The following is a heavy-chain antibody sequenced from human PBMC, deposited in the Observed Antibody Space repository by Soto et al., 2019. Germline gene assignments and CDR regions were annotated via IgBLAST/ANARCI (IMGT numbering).Heavy chain of an antibody. CDR1: GGSIDTSGYY. Sequence: QLQLLESGPGLVKPSGTLSLTCSVSGGSIDTSGYYWGWIRQAQGKGLEWLGTIYFTGSPYYNPSLKSRFAISLDSSNRHFYLNLTSVTAADTAVYFCVRPQSCGTRTCFSSFDHWGQGILVTVSS. D-gene: IGHD2-21*02. CDR3: VRPQSCGTRTCFSSFDH. J-gene: IGHJ4*02. V-gene: IGHV4-39*02. CDR2: IYFTGSP.